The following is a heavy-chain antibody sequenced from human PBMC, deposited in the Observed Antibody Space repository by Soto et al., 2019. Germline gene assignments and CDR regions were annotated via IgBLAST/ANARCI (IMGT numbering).Heavy chain of an antibody. D-gene: IGHD1-26*01. CDR3: ARDPSIVGASALDY. J-gene: IGHJ4*02. CDR1: GHTFSSYG. Sequence: ASVKVSCKASGHTFSSYGISWVRQAPGQGLEWMGWISAYNGNTNYAQKVQGRVTMTTDTSTSTAYMELRSLRSDDTAVYYCARDPSIVGASALDYWGQGTLVTVSS. CDR2: ISAYNGNT. V-gene: IGHV1-18*01.